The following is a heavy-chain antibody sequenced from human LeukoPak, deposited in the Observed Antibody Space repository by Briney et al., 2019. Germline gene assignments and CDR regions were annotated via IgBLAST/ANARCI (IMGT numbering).Heavy chain of an antibody. D-gene: IGHD4-17*01. Sequence: GASVKVSCKASGYTFTCYYMHWVRQAPGQGLEWMGWINPNSGGTNYAQKFQGRVTMTRDTSISTAYMELSRLRSDDTAVYYCARDPVTTVTLRYYYYMDVWGKGTTVTVSS. J-gene: IGHJ6*03. CDR2: INPNSGGT. CDR1: GYTFTCYY. V-gene: IGHV1-2*02. CDR3: ARDPVTTVTLRYYYYMDV.